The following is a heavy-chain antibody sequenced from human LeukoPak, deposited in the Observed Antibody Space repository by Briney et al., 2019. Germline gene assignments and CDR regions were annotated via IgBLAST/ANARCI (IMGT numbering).Heavy chain of an antibody. CDR3: ARSVPRTRVCSGGCCYSLSAFDI. V-gene: IGHV4-34*01. CDR2: INHSGST. CDR1: GGSFSGYY. D-gene: IGHD2-15*01. Sequence: PSETLSLTCAAYGGSFSGYYWSWIRQAPGKGLEWIGEINHSGSTNYNPSLKSRVTISVDTSKNQFSLKLSSVTAADTAVYYCARSVPRTRVCSGGCCYSLSAFDIWGQGTMVTVSS. J-gene: IGHJ3*02.